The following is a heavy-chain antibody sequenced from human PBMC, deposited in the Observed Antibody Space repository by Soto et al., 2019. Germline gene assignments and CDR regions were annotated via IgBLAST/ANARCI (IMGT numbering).Heavy chain of an antibody. V-gene: IGHV6-1*01. Sequence: PSQTLSLTCAISGGSVSSNSAACNWIRQSPSIGLEWLGRTYYRSKWYNDYAVSVKSRITINPDTSKSQFSLQLNSVTPEDTAVYYCARDQGGALLWIGEPTYYMDVWGKGTTDTVSS. CDR2: TYYRSKWYN. J-gene: IGHJ6*03. CDR3: ARDQGGALLWIGEPTYYMDV. CDR1: GGSVSSNSAA. D-gene: IGHD3-10*01.